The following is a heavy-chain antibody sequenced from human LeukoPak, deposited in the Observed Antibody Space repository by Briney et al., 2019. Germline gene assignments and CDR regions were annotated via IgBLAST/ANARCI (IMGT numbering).Heavy chain of an antibody. V-gene: IGHV1-46*01. CDR2: INPSGGST. CDR3: ARGLGLSGSYPYWYFDL. CDR1: GYTFTSYY. Sequence: ASVKVSCKASGYTFTSYYMHWVRQAPGQGLEWMGIINPSGGSTSYAQKFQGRVTMTRDTSTSTVYMELSSLRSEDTAVYYCARGLGLSGSYPYWYFDLWGRGTLVTVSS. J-gene: IGHJ2*01. D-gene: IGHD1-26*01.